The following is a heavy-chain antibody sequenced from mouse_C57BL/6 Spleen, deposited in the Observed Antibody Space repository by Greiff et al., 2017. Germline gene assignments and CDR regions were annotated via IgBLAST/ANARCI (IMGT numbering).Heavy chain of an antibody. CDR2: IHPNSGST. V-gene: IGHV1-64*01. Sequence: QVQLQQSGAELVKPGASVKLSCKASGYTFTSYWMHWVKQRPGQGLEWIGMIHPNSGSTNYNEKFKSKATLTVDKSSSTAYMQLSSLTSEDSAVYYCARAYGYEAWFAYWGQGTLVTVSA. CDR1: GYTFTSYW. CDR3: ARAYGYEAWFAY. D-gene: IGHD2-2*01. J-gene: IGHJ3*01.